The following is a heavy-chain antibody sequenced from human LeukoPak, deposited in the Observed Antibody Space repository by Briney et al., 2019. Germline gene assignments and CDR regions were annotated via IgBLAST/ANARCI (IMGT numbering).Heavy chain of an antibody. D-gene: IGHD2-2*02. Sequence: PSETLSLTCAVYGGSFSGYYWSWIRQPPGKGLERIGEINHSGSTYYNPSLKSRVTISVDTSKNQFSLKLSSVTAADTAVYYCARRLVVVPAAITANPNWFDPWGQGTLVTVSS. V-gene: IGHV4-34*01. CDR1: GGSFSGYY. J-gene: IGHJ5*02. CDR2: INHSGST. CDR3: ARRLVVVPAAITANPNWFDP.